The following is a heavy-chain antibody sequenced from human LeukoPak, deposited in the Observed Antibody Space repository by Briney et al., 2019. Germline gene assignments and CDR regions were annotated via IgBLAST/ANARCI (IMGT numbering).Heavy chain of an antibody. V-gene: IGHV4-34*01. D-gene: IGHD6-6*01. CDR1: GGSFSGYY. CDR3: GISSLNRNFGFDP. J-gene: IGHJ5*02. CDR2: INHSGST. Sequence: PSETLSLTCAVYGGSFSGYYWSWIRQPPGKGLEWIGEINHSGSTNYNPSLKSRVTISVDTSKNQFSLKLSSVTAADTAVYCCGISSLNRNFGFDPWGQGTLVTVSS.